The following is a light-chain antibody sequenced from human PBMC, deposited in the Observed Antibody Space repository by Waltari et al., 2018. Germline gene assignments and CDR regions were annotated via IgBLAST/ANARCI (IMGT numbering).Light chain of an antibody. CDR2: EVS. Sequence: QSALTQPASVSGSPGQSITISCTGTSSDIGPSKYGSWYQQYTDKAPKLIIYEVSNRPSGVSNRFSGSKSGNTASLSISGLQAEDESDYYCSSFTSTNTLLFGGGTKLTVL. CDR1: SSDIGPSKY. V-gene: IGLV2-14*01. CDR3: SSFTSTNTLL. J-gene: IGLJ3*02.